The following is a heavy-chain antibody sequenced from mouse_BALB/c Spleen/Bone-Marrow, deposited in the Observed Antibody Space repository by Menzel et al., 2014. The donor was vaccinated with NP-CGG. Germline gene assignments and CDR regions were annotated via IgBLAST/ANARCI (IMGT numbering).Heavy chain of an antibody. D-gene: IGHD2-4*01. CDR3: ARVITTGYYGMDY. V-gene: IGHV1S137*01. Sequence: QVQLQQSGAELVRPGVSVKISCKGSGYTFTDYTMHWVKQSHAKRLEWIGVISTYYGDASYNQKFKGKATMTVDKSSSTAYMELARLTSEDSAIYYCARVITTGYYGMDYWGQGTSVTVSS. J-gene: IGHJ4*01. CDR2: ISTYYGDA. CDR1: GYTFTDYT.